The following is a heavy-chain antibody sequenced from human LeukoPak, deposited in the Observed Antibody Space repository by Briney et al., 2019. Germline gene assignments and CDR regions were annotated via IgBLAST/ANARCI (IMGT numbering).Heavy chain of an antibody. CDR1: GGSISSGSYY. J-gene: IGHJ4*02. D-gene: IGHD3-10*01. CDR2: IYYSGST. Sequence: SQTLSLTCTVSGGSISSGSYYWSWIRQPPGKGLEWIGYIYYSGSTNYNPSLKSRVTISVDTSKNQFSLKLSSVTAADTAVYYCARTSSGFGFFDYWGQGTLVTVSS. CDR3: ARTSSGFGFFDY. V-gene: IGHV4-61*01.